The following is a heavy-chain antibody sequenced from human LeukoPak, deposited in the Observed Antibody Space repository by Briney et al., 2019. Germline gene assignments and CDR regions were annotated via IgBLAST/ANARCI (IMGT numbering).Heavy chain of an antibody. V-gene: IGHV4-4*07. Sequence: PSETLSLTCAVYGGSFSGYYWSWIRQPAGKGLEWIGRIYTSGSADYNPSLKSRVTISIDTSKNQFSLKLSSVTAADTAVYYCARDGGYSLYYFDYWGQGTLVTVSS. D-gene: IGHD5-18*01. J-gene: IGHJ4*02. CDR2: IYTSGSA. CDR1: GGSFSGYY. CDR3: ARDGGYSLYYFDY.